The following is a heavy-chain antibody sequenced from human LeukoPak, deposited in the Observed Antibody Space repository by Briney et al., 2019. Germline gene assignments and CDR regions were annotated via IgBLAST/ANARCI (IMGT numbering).Heavy chain of an antibody. J-gene: IGHJ3*02. CDR1: GFTFSSYG. V-gene: IGHV3-30*03. Sequence: GRSLRLSCAASGFTFSSYGMHWVRQAPGKGLEWVAVISYDGSNKYYADSVKGRFTISRDNSKNTLYLQMNSLRAEDTAVYYCARLDPYCSGGSCYSGDAFDIWGQGTMVTVSS. CDR2: ISYDGSNK. CDR3: ARLDPYCSGGSCYSGDAFDI. D-gene: IGHD2-15*01.